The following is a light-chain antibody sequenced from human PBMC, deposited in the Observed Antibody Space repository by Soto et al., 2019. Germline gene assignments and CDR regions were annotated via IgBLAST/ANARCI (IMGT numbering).Light chain of an antibody. Sequence: QCLLTQQPSLTVSPGGTFTLTCASSTGEVSSGNFPNWFQQKPGQAPRALTYSTDSKYSWTPARFSGSLVGGKAALTLSGVQPEDEADYYCLLYYGGAGLFGTGTKVTVL. CDR3: LLYYGGAGL. CDR1: TGEVSSGNF. CDR2: STD. V-gene: IGLV7-43*01. J-gene: IGLJ1*01.